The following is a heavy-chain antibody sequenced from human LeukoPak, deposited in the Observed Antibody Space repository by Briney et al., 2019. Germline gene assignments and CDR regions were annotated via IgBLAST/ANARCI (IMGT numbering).Heavy chain of an antibody. CDR2: IYYSGST. Sequence: PSETLSLTCTVSGGSISSYYWSWIRQPPGKGLEWIGYIYYSGSTNYNPSLKGRVTISVDTSKNQFSLKLSSVTAADTAVYYCARDVTSPYYYDSSGFWFDPWGQGTLVTVSS. V-gene: IGHV4-59*01. D-gene: IGHD3-22*01. J-gene: IGHJ5*02. CDR3: ARDVTSPYYYDSSGFWFDP. CDR1: GGSISSYY.